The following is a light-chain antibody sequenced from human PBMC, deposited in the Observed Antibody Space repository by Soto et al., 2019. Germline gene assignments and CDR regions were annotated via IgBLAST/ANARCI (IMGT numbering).Light chain of an antibody. V-gene: IGKV3D-20*02. J-gene: IGKJ4*01. CDR2: GAS. Sequence: EIVLTQSPGTLSLSPWERATLSCRAGQSISTSYLAWYQQKPGQAPRLLIYGASSRATGIPDRFSGSGSGTDFTLTISRLEREDFAVYYCQQHINWPLTFGGGTKVDI. CDR1: QSISTSY. CDR3: QQHINWPLT.